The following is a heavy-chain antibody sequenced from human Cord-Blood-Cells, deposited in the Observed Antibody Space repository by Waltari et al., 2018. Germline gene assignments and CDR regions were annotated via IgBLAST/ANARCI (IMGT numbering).Heavy chain of an antibody. CDR3: ATRITMIVVDSDAFDI. Sequence: QVQLVQSGAAVKKPGSSVKVSCKASGGTFSSYAISWVRQAPGQGLEWMGRIIPIRGIANYAQKFQGRVTITADKSTSTAYMELSSLRSEDTAVYYCATRITMIVVDSDAFDIWGQGTMVTVSS. V-gene: IGHV1-69*09. CDR2: IIPIRGIA. J-gene: IGHJ3*02. CDR1: GGTFSSYA. D-gene: IGHD3-22*01.